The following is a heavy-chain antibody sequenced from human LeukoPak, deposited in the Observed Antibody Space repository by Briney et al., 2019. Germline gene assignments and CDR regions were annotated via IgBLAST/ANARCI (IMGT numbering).Heavy chain of an antibody. J-gene: IGHJ3*01. CDR2: IKEDGTHK. CDR3: AREARGTRAAFDV. Sequence: GGSLRLSCAAAGFTFSSYWMSWVRQAPGKGLEWAANIKEDGTHKYYVGSVRGRFTISRENAKNSLYLQMNSLRAEDTAIYYCAREARGTRAAFDVWGQGTMVTVFS. V-gene: IGHV3-7*01. CDR1: GFTFSSYW. D-gene: IGHD2-8*01.